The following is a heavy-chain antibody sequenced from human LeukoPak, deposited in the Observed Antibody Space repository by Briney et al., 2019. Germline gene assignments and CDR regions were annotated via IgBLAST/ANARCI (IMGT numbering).Heavy chain of an antibody. D-gene: IGHD5/OR15-5a*01. V-gene: IGHV3-23*01. J-gene: IGHJ4*02. CDR1: GFTFSSYA. CDR2: ISGPAGSW. Sequence: PGGSLRLSCEASGFTFSSYAMSWVRQAPGKWLEWVAAISGPAGSWDYADSVKGRFTVSRDNSKNTLFLQMNSLRAEDTATYYCAKKVGLVSAPLWYFDVWGQGTLVAVSS. CDR3: AKKVGLVSAPLWYFDV.